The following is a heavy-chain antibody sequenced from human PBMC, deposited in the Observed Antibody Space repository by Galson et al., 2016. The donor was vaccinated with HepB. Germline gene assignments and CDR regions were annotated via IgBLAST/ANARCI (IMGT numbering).Heavy chain of an antibody. J-gene: IGHJ1*01. D-gene: IGHD1-7*01. CDR3: ARAAHTMAGTSYFTH. CDR2: ISTVNGDT. CDR1: GYSFTSYG. V-gene: IGHV1-18*04. Sequence: SVKVSCKASGYSFTSYGINWVRQAPGQGLEWMGWISTVNGDTNFGQRLQDRVTLTTDTSTSTAYMELRSLRSDDTAVYYCARAAHTMAGTSYFTHWGQGTLVTVSS.